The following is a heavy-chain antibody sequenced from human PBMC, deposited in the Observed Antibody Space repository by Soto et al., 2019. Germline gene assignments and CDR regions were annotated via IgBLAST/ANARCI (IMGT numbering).Heavy chain of an antibody. V-gene: IGHV1-69*13. J-gene: IGHJ5*02. D-gene: IGHD3-22*01. CDR3: ARDRGPSSGYYPYWFDP. CDR2: IIPIFGTA. CDR1: GGTLSSYA. Sequence: SVKVSCKASGGTLSSYAISWVRQAPGQGLEWMGEIIPIFGTANYAQKFQGRVTITADESTSTAYMELSSLRSEDTAVYYCARDRGPSSGYYPYWFDPWGQGTLVTVSS.